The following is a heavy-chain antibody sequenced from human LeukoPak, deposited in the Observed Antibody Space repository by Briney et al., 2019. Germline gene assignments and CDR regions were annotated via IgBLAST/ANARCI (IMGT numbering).Heavy chain of an antibody. CDR3: ARGSRRYDILTRFDY. CDR2: INHSGST. D-gene: IGHD3-9*01. CDR1: GGSFSGYY. J-gene: IGHJ4*02. Sequence: SETLSLTCAVYGGSFSGYYWSWIRQPPGKVLEWIGEINHSGSTNYNPSLKSRVTISVDTSKNQFSLKLSSVTAADTAVYYCARGSRRYDILTRFDYWGQGTLVTVSS. V-gene: IGHV4-34*01.